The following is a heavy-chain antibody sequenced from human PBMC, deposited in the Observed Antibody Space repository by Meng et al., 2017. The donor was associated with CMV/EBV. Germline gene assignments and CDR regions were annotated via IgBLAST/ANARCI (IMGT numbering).Heavy chain of an antibody. CDR2: INSDGSST. J-gene: IGHJ6*02. Sequence: GESLKISCAASGFTFSSYWMHWVRQAPGKGLVWVSRINSDGSSTSYADSVKGRFTISRDNAKNTLYLQMNSLRAEDTAVYYCAKVKFWSGPLDVWGRGTTVTVSS. D-gene: IGHD3-3*01. CDR3: AKVKFWSGPLDV. V-gene: IGHV3-74*01. CDR1: GFTFSSYW.